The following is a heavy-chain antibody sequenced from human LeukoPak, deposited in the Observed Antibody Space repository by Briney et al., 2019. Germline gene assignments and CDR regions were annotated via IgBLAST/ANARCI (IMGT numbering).Heavy chain of an antibody. J-gene: IGHJ4*02. Sequence: SETLSLTCTVSGGSISSGDYYWSWIRQPPGKGLEWIGYIYYSGSTYYNPSLKSRVTISVDTSKNQFSLKLSSVTAADTAVYYCARGRPDIVATALDGLDYWGQGTLVTVSS. V-gene: IGHV4-30-4*01. CDR2: IYYSGST. D-gene: IGHD5-12*01. CDR3: ARGRPDIVATALDGLDY. CDR1: GGSISSGDYY.